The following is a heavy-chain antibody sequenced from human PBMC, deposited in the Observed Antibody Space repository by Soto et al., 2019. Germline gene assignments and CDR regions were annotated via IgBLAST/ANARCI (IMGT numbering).Heavy chain of an antibody. CDR3: AREYCGGDCRFGMDV. V-gene: IGHV3-66*01. Sequence: EVQLVESGGGLVQPGGSLRLSCAASGFTVSSNYMSWVRQAPGKGLEWVAVIYSGGSTYYADSVKSSFTISRDNSKNTLYLQMKSLRAEDTAVYYCAREYCGGDCRFGMDVWGQGTTVTVSS. CDR2: IYSGGST. CDR1: GFTVSSNY. D-gene: IGHD2-21*02. J-gene: IGHJ6*02.